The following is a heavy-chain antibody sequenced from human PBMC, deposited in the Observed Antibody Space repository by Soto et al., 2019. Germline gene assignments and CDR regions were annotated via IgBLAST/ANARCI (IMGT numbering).Heavy chain of an antibody. D-gene: IGHD2-15*01. CDR1: GSTFSNYA. CDR3: ARARQKGGNLFDY. Sequence: APVKVSCKTSGSTFSNYAISWVRQAPGQGLEWMGGIIPIFGTANYAQKFQGRVTITADESTSTAYMELSSLRSEDTAVYYGARARQKGGNLFDYWHQGPRVIVAS. CDR2: IIPIFGTA. V-gene: IGHV1-69*13. J-gene: IGHJ4*02.